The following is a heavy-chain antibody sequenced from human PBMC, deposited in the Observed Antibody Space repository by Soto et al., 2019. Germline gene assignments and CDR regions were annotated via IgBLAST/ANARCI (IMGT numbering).Heavy chain of an antibody. V-gene: IGHV3-33*01. D-gene: IGHD5-18*01. CDR2: IWYDGSNK. CDR3: AREGHIQLWPNYYYGMDV. CDR1: GFTFSSYG. Sequence: PGGSLRLSCAASGFTFSSYGMHWVRQAPGKGLEWVAVIWYDGSNKYYADSVKGRFTISRDNSKNTLYLQMNSLRAEDTAVYYCAREGHIQLWPNYYYGMDVWGQGTTVTVSS. J-gene: IGHJ6*02.